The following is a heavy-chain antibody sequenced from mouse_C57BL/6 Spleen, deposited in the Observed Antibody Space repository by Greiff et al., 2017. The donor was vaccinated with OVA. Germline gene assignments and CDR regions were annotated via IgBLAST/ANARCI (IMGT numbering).Heavy chain of an antibody. V-gene: IGHV5-9*01. Sequence: EVQGVESGGGLVKPGGSLKLSCAASGFTFSSYTMSWVRQTPEKRLEWVATISGGGGNTYYPDSVKGRFTISRDNAKNTLYLQMSSLRSEDTALYYCARHGNWGLYAMDYWGQGTSVTVSS. CDR1: GFTFSSYT. J-gene: IGHJ4*01. CDR2: ISGGGGNT. CDR3: ARHGNWGLYAMDY. D-gene: IGHD4-1*01.